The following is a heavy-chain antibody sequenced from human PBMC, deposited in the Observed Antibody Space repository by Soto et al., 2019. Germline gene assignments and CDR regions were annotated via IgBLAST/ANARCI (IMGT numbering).Heavy chain of an antibody. D-gene: IGHD1-1*01. Sequence: QGQLVQSGPEVKKPGASVKVSCKASGYTFTRYGISWVRQAPGQGLEWMGWISGYNGDKNYAQKVKGRVTMTIDTTKSTACMDVRSLTSDDTAIYSFAKNGQLPYYSHGMDVWGQGTTVTVSS. CDR1: GYTFTRYG. V-gene: IGHV1-18*01. CDR2: ISGYNGDK. J-gene: IGHJ6*02. CDR3: AKNGQLPYYSHGMDV.